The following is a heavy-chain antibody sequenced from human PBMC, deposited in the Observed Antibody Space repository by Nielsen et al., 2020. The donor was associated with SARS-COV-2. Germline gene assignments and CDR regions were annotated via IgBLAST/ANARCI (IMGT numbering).Heavy chain of an antibody. CDR3: ARDSSLTPYGMDV. CDR1: GFTFSSYA. D-gene: IGHD2-15*01. Sequence: GESLKISCAASGFTFSSYAMSWVRQAPGKGLEWVSVIYSGGSTYYADSVKGRFTITRDNSKNTLYLQMNSLRAEDTAVYYCARDSSLTPYGMDVWGQGTTVTVSS. V-gene: IGHV3-66*01. J-gene: IGHJ6*02. CDR2: IYSGGST.